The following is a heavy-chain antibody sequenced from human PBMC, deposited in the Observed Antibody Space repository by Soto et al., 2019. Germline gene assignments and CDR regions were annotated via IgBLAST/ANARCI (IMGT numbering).Heavy chain of an antibody. D-gene: IGHD2-8*02. CDR3: AATGGLNFGLDL. V-gene: IGHV1-18*01. CDR2: ISGYNGNT. J-gene: IGHJ6*02. Sequence: QGQLLQSGGEVKKPGASVKVSCNSSDHTFTYYGINWVRRAPGQGLEWMGWISGYNGNTKYAQKFQDRVNMSADTRTMTAYMEMRSLTSDDTAVYFCAATGGLNFGLDLWGQGTTGTVSS. CDR1: DHTFTYYG.